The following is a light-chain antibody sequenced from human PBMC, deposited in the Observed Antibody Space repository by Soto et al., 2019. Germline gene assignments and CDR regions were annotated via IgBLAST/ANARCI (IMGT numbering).Light chain of an antibody. V-gene: IGLV4-69*01. CDR2: INSDGSH. Sequence: QPVLSQSPSASASLGASVKLTCTLSSGHSDYAIAWHQQQPEKGPRYLMKINSDGSHINGDGIPNRFSGSTSGAERYLTISSLQSEDEADYYCQTWGTGIQVVFGGGTKVTVL. CDR1: SGHSDYA. J-gene: IGLJ2*01. CDR3: QTWGTGIQVV.